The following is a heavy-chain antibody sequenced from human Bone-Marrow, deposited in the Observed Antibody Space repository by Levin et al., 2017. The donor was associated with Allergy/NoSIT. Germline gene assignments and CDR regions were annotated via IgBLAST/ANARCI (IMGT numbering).Heavy chain of an antibody. Sequence: PGGSLRLSCGASGFTFSTYDMHWVRQATGNGLEWVSTIGSAGDTYYSDSVKGRFTISRENAKNSLYLQMDSLRAGDTALYYCARGDYSYSGMDVWGQGTTVTVSS. J-gene: IGHJ6*02. CDR1: GFTFSTYD. CDR2: IGSAGDT. V-gene: IGHV3-13*04. CDR3: ARGDYSYSGMDV.